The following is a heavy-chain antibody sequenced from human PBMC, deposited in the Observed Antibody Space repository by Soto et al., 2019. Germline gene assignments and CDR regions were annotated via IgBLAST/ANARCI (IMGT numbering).Heavy chain of an antibody. D-gene: IGHD2-2*01. Sequence: GGSLRHSCVASGFTFRSYEMNWVRQAPGKGLELVSYISSSGSSIYYPDSVKGRFTISRDNAKNSLYLQMNSLRAEDTAVYYCARESCSSSSCSTRYGMDLWGQGTTVTVSS. CDR1: GFTFRSYE. CDR2: ISSSGSSI. CDR3: ARESCSSSSCSTRYGMDL. V-gene: IGHV3-48*03. J-gene: IGHJ6*02.